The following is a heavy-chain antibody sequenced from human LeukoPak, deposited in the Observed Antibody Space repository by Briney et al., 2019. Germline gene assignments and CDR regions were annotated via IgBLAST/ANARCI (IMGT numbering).Heavy chain of an antibody. CDR1: GFTFSSYG. J-gene: IGHJ4*02. CDR3: AKDGDKQDILTGPFDY. Sequence: GGSLRLSCAAYGFTFSSYGMHWVRQGPGKGLEWVAVISYDGSNKYYADSVKGRFTISRDNSKNTLYLQMNSLRAEDTAVYYCAKDGDKQDILTGPFDYWGQGTLVTVSS. D-gene: IGHD3-9*01. V-gene: IGHV3-30*18. CDR2: ISYDGSNK.